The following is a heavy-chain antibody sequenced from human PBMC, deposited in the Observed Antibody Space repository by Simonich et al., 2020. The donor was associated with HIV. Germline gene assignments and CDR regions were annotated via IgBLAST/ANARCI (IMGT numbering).Heavy chain of an antibody. CDR2: INHSGST. Sequence: QVQLQQCGAGLLKPSETLSLTCAVYGGSFSGYYWSWIRQPPGKGLEWIGEINHSGSTNNNPSLKSRVTISVDTSKNQFSLKLSSVTAADTAVYYCARLTAGGLGEYFQHWGQGTLVTVSS. V-gene: IGHV4-34*01. CDR1: GGSFSGYY. CDR3: ARLTAGGLGEYFQH. D-gene: IGHD6-13*01. J-gene: IGHJ1*01.